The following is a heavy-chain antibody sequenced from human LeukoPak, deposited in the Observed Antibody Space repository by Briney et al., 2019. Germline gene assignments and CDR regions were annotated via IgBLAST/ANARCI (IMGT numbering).Heavy chain of an antibody. CDR3: ARHEDSSSWYRDAFDI. V-gene: IGHV4-30-4*01. CDR2: IYDDGST. D-gene: IGHD6-13*01. J-gene: IGHJ3*02. Sequence: SETLSLTCTLSGGSIINGDYYWSWIRQPPGKGLEWIGYIYDDGSTYYNPSLKSRVTISVDTSKNQFSLKLSSVTAADTAVYYCARHEDSSSWYRDAFDIWGQGTMVTVSS. CDR1: GGSIINGDYY.